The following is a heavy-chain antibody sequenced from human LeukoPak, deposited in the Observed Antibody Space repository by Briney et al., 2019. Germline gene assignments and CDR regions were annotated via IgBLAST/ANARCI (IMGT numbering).Heavy chain of an antibody. CDR3: ARHGEGELERLPEEFYGMDV. D-gene: IGHD1-1*01. Sequence: GESLKISCKGSGYSFTSYWIGWVRQMPGKGLEWMGIIYPGDSDTRYSPSFQGQVTISADKSISTAYLQWSSLKASDTAMYYCARHGEGELERLPEEFYGMDVWGQGTTVTVSS. V-gene: IGHV5-51*01. CDR2: IYPGDSDT. CDR1: GYSFTSYW. J-gene: IGHJ6*02.